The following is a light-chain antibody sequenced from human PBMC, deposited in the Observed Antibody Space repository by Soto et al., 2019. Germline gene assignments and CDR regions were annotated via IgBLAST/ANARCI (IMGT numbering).Light chain of an antibody. CDR3: QQSHTTPYT. Sequence: DIQMTQSPSSLSASEGGRVTITCRASQNINNYLNWYQQKPGQAPKLLFYAASSLQSGVPSRFTGSGSGTDFTLSISDLQPGDFATYSCQQSHTTPYTSGQGTKLEIK. CDR2: AAS. J-gene: IGKJ2*01. V-gene: IGKV1-39*01. CDR1: QNINNY.